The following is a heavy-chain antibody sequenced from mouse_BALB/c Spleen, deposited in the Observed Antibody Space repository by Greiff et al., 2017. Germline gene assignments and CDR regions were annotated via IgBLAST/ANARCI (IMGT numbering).Heavy chain of an antibody. CDR1: GYSFTSYW. J-gene: IGHJ3*01. CDR3: TRGPERAWFAD. V-gene: IGHV1-5*01. Sequence: VQLQQSGTVLARPGASVKMSCKASGYSFTSYWMHWVKQMPGQGLEWIGAIYPGNSDTSYKQKFKGKANLTAVTSASTDYMELSSLTNEDSAVYYCTRGPERAWFADWGQGTLVTVSA. CDR2: IYPGNSDT.